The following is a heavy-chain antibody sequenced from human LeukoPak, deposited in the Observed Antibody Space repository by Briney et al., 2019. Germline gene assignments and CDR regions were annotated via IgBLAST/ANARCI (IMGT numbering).Heavy chain of an antibody. V-gene: IGHV4-59*12. CDR1: GGSISSYY. CDR3: AREITPSVLRFLEWPYYFDY. Sequence: SETLSLTRTVSGGSISSYYWSWIRQPPGKGLEWIGYIYYSGSTNYNPSLKSRVTISVDTSKNQFSLKLSSVTAADTAVYYCAREITPSVLRFLEWPYYFDYWGQGTLVTVSS. CDR2: IYYSGST. D-gene: IGHD3-3*01. J-gene: IGHJ4*02.